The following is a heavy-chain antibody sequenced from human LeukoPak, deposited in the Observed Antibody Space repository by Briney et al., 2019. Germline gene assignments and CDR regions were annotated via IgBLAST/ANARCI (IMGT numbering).Heavy chain of an antibody. CDR3: ARVQGNWFDP. CDR1: GFTFGSYA. J-gene: IGHJ5*02. Sequence: GRSLRLSCAASGFTFGSYAMHWVRQAPGKGLEWVAVISYDGSNKYYADSVKGRFTISRDNSKNTLYLQMNSLRAEDTAVYYCARVQGNWFDPWGQGTLVTVSS. CDR2: ISYDGSNK. V-gene: IGHV3-30-3*01.